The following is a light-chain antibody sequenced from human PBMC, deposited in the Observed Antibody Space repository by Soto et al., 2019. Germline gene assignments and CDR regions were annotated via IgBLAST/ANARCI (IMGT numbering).Light chain of an antibody. V-gene: IGLV1-44*01. CDR3: SSYTSSSPYV. Sequence: QSVLTQPPSASGTPGQRVTISCSGSSSNIGSSTVNWYQQLPGTAPKLLIYADDQRPSGVPDRFSGSKSGTSASLAISGLQSEDEADYYCSSYTSSSPYVFGTGTKLTVL. CDR2: ADD. J-gene: IGLJ1*01. CDR1: SSNIGSST.